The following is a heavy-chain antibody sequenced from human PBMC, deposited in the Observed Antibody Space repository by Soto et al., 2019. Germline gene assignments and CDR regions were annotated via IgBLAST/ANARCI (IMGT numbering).Heavy chain of an antibody. J-gene: IGHJ4*02. CDR2: IYYSGST. CDR1: GGSISSSSYY. V-gene: IGHV4-39*01. CDR3: ARHVAYCSSTSCPVVYYFDY. D-gene: IGHD2-2*01. Sequence: QLQLQESGPGLVKPSETLSLTCTVSGGSISSSSYYWGWIRQPPGKGLEWIGSIYYSGSTYYNPSLKSRVTISVDTSKNQFSLKLSSVTAADTAVYYCARHVAYCSSTSCPVVYYFDYWGQGTLVTVSS.